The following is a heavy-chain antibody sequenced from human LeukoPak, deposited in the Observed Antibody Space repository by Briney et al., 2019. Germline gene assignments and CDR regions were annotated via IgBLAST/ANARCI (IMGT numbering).Heavy chain of an antibody. CDR2: ISTSSSYI. CDR1: GFTFSSYN. V-gene: IGHV3-21*04. J-gene: IGHJ4*02. Sequence: GGSLRLSCAASGFTFSSYNMNWVRQAPGKGLEWVSSISTSSSYIYYADSVKGRFTISRDNARKSLFLQMNSLRAEDTAVYYCAKVYGGNSVEERGFDYWGQGTLVTVSS. CDR3: AKVYGGNSVEERGFDY. D-gene: IGHD4-23*01.